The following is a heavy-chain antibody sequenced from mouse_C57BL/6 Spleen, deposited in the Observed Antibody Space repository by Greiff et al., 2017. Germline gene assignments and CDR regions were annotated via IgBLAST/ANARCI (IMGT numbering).Heavy chain of an antibody. CDR1: GFSLTSYG. CDR3: ARKSLLRAVAGGYAMDY. CDR2: IWSGGST. J-gene: IGHJ4*01. Sequence: VMLVESGPGLVQPSQSLSITCTVSGFSLTSYGVHWVRQSPGKGLEWLGVIWSGGSTDYNAAFISRLSISKDNSKSQVFFKMNSLQADDTAIYYCARKSLLRAVAGGYAMDYWGQGTSVTVSS. D-gene: IGHD1-1*01. V-gene: IGHV2-2*01.